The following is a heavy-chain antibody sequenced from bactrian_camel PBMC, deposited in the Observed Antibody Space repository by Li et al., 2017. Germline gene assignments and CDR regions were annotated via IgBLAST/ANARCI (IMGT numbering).Heavy chain of an antibody. V-gene: IGHV3S1*01. CDR2: INTGGSIT. CDR3: ARNGGGWSLAY. CDR1: GFTFSSHD. D-gene: IGHD8*01. Sequence: VQLVESGGGLVQPGKSLKLSCAASGFTFSSHDMYWVRQAPGKGLEWVSFINTGGSITHYADSVKGRFTISRDNAQNTLYLELNSLKTEDMAMYFCARNGGGWSLAYWGQGTQVTVS. J-gene: IGHJ4*01.